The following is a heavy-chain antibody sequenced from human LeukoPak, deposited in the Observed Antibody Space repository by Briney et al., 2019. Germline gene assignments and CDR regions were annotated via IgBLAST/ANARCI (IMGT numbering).Heavy chain of an antibody. D-gene: IGHD2-15*01. V-gene: IGHV1-46*01. J-gene: IGHJ4*02. CDR2: INPSGDST. Sequence: ASVKVSFRASGYTFTSYYIHWVRQAPGQGLEWMGIINPSGDSTNYAQKFQGRVTMTRDTSTSTVYMELSSLRSEDTAVYYCARDCSGRSCYWGQGTLVTVSS. CDR3: ARDCSGRSCY. CDR1: GYTFTSYY.